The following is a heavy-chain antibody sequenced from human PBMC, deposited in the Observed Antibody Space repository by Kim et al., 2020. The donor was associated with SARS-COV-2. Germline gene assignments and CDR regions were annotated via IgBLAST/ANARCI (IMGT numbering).Heavy chain of an antibody. CDR2: ISWNSGSI. D-gene: IGHD3-9*01. Sequence: GGSLRLSCAASGFTFDDYAMHWVRQAPGKGLEWVSGISWNSGSIGYADSVKGRFTISRDNAKNSLYLQMNSLRAEDTALYYCAKSYYDILTGVTPYFDYWGQGTLVTVSS. V-gene: IGHV3-9*01. CDR1: GFTFDDYA. CDR3: AKSYYDILTGVTPYFDY. J-gene: IGHJ4*02.